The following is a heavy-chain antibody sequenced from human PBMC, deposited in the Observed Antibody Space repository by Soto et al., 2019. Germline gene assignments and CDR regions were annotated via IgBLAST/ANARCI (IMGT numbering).Heavy chain of an antibody. V-gene: IGHV4-39*01. J-gene: IGHJ5*02. CDR3: ARHATSAGSFGWFHP. CDR1: GGSISSSSYY. D-gene: IGHD6-13*01. Sequence: LSLTCTVSGGSISSSSYYWGWIRQPPGKGLEWIGSIYYSGSTYYNPSLKSRVTISVDTSKNQFSLKLSSVTAADTAVYYCARHATSAGSFGWFHPSGQATLVTVSS. CDR2: IYYSGST.